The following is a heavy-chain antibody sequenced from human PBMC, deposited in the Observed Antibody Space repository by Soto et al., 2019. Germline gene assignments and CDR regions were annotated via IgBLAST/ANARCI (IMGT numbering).Heavy chain of an antibody. J-gene: IGHJ6*02. Sequence: ASVKVSCKASGYTFTSYGISWVRQAPGQGLEWMGWISAYNGNTNYAQKLQGRVTMTTDTSTSTAYMELRSLRSDDTAVYYCARVGRGEDIVVVVAASYYYYYGMDVWGQGTTVTVSS. D-gene: IGHD2-15*01. CDR3: ARVGRGEDIVVVVAASYYYYYGMDV. V-gene: IGHV1-18*04. CDR1: GYTFTSYG. CDR2: ISAYNGNT.